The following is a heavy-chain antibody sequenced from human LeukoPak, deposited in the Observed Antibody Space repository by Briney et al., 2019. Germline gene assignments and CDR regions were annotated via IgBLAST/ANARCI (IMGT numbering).Heavy chain of an antibody. CDR1: GFTFSSYA. CDR2: ISGSGGST. CDR3: TTGGNVLVAGTRAFDI. J-gene: IGHJ3*02. D-gene: IGHD6-19*01. V-gene: IGHV3-23*01. Sequence: GGSLRLSCAASGFTFSSYAMSWVRQAPGKGLEWVSAISGSGGSTYYADSVKGRFTISRDNSKNTLYLQMNSLRAEDTAVYYCTTGGNVLVAGTRAFDIWGQGTVVTVSS.